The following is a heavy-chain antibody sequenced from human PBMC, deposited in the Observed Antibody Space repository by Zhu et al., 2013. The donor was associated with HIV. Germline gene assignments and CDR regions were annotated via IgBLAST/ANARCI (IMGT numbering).Heavy chain of an antibody. CDR2: INPSGGST. V-gene: IGHV1-46*01. CDR1: GYTFTSYY. CDR3: ARGGYDILTGYYAPYLRE. Sequence: QVQLVQSGAEVKKPGASVKVSCKASGYTFTSYYMHWVRQAPGQGLEWMGIINPSGGSTSYAQKFQGRVTMTRDTSTSTVYMELSSLRSEDTAVYYRARGGYDILTGYYAPYLREWGQGTLVTVSS. J-gene: IGHJ4*02. D-gene: IGHD3-9*01.